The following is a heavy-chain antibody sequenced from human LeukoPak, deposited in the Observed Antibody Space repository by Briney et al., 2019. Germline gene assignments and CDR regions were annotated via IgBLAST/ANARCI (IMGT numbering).Heavy chain of an antibody. Sequence: GGSLRLSCAASGFTFSNYNMNWVRQGPGKGLEWVSYISGSGSTIYYADSVKGRFTISRDNAKNSLYLQMNSLRAEDTAVYYCATNIGDLPGYWGQGTLVTVSS. CDR3: ATNIGDLPGY. CDR1: GFTFSNYN. J-gene: IGHJ4*02. V-gene: IGHV3-48*01. D-gene: IGHD4-17*01. CDR2: ISGSGSTI.